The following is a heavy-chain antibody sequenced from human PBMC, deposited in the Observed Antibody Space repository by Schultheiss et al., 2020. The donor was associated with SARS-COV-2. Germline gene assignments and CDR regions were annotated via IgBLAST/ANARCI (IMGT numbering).Heavy chain of an antibody. V-gene: IGHV3-23*01. D-gene: IGHD2-2*01. Sequence: GESLKISCAASGFTFSSYAMSWVRQAPGKGLEWVSAISGSGGSTYYADSVKGRFTISRDNSKNTLYLQMNSLRAEDTAVYYCASIPKEYCSSTSCYGVSTNWFDPWGQGTLVTVSS. CDR3: ASIPKEYCSSTSCYGVSTNWFDP. CDR1: GFTFSSYA. J-gene: IGHJ5*02. CDR2: ISGSGGST.